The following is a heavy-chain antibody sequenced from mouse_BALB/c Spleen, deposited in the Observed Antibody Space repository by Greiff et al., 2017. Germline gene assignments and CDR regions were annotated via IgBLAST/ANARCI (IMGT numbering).Heavy chain of an antibody. CDR2: ISSGGSYT. CDR3: ASMITLFDY. J-gene: IGHJ2*01. D-gene: IGHD2-4*01. Sequence: EVHLVESGGGLVKPGGSLKLSCAASGFTFSSYAMSWVRQTPEKRLEWVATISSGGSYTYYPDSVKGRFTISRDNAKNTLYLQMSSLRSEDTAMYYCASMITLFDYWGQGTTLTVSS. CDR1: GFTFSSYA. V-gene: IGHV5-9-3*01.